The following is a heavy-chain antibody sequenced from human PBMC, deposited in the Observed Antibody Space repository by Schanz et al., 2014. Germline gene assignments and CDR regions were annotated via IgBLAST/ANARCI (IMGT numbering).Heavy chain of an antibody. V-gene: IGHV1-69*04. CDR2: IIPSLGLA. Sequence: QVQLEQSGAEVKKPGSSVKVSCKASGGTFSSFGINWVRQAPGQGLEWMGRIIPSLGLAKYEQKFQDKVTITADKSSDTAYMELSSLRSEDTAVYYCAREVGLYDRGWFDPWGQGTLVNVSS. D-gene: IGHD3-22*01. CDR3: AREVGLYDRGWFDP. J-gene: IGHJ5*02. CDR1: GGTFSSFG.